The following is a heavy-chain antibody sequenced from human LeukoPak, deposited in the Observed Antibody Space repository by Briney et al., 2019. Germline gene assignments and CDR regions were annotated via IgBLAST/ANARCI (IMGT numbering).Heavy chain of an antibody. D-gene: IGHD5-12*01. V-gene: IGHV3-23*01. J-gene: IGHJ4*02. CDR3: AKWSTYSGFDY. CDR2: ITSGGLSGSAETT. Sequence: WVRQAPGEGLQWVSAITSGGLSGSAETTYYADSVKGRFTISRDNSKNTLYLQINSLRPDDTALYYCAKWSTYSGFDYWGQGTLVTVSS.